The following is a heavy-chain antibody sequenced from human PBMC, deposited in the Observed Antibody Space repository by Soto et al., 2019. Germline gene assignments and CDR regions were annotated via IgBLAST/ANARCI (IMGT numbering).Heavy chain of an antibody. Sequence: GSLLVACAASGFTFSIYAMSWVRQAAGKGLEWVSAISGSGGSTYYADSVKGRFTISRDNSKNTLYLQMNSLRAEDTAVYYCATTPGEGGPPRYWFDPWGQGTLVTVSS. CDR2: ISGSGGST. D-gene: IGHD2-15*01. V-gene: IGHV3-23*01. CDR3: ATTPGEGGPPRYWFDP. J-gene: IGHJ5*02. CDR1: GFTFSIYA.